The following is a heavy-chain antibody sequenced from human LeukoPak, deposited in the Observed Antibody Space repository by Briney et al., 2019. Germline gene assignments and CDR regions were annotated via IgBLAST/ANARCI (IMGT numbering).Heavy chain of an antibody. D-gene: IGHD3-3*01. CDR1: GYSISSGYY. CDR3: ASLGYYDFWSGYTFFDY. J-gene: IGHJ4*02. Sequence: PSETLSLTCAVSGYSISSGYYWGWIRQPPGKGLEWIGSIYHSGSTYYNPSLKSRVTISLDRSKNQFSLKLSSVTAADTAVYYCASLGYYDFWSGYTFFDYWGQGTLVTVSS. CDR2: IYHSGST. V-gene: IGHV4-38-2*01.